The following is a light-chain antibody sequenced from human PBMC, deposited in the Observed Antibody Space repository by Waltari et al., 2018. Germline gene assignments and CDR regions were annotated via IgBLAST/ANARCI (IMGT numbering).Light chain of an antibody. CDR2: SNK. Sequence: QSVLTQPPSASGTPGQRITISCSGSGSNIGINAVTWYQQVPGTAPRLLIYSNKQRPSGVPDRFSASKSGTSASLAISGLQSEDEGDYYCATWDDSVNGLLFGGGTELTV. V-gene: IGLV1-44*01. CDR1: GSNIGINA. J-gene: IGLJ2*01. CDR3: ATWDDSVNGLL.